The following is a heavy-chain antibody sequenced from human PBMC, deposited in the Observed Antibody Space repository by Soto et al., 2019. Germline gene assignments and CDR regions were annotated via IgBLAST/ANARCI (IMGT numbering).Heavy chain of an antibody. CDR2: ISSTTNYI. CDR1: GFTFTRYS. Sequence: PXGSLRLSCAASGFTFTRYSMNWVRQAPGKGLEWVSSISSTTNYIYYADSMKGRFTVSRDSAKNSVYLEMNSLSAEDTALYYCARESEDLTSNFDYWGQGTLVTVSS. CDR3: ARESEDLTSNFDY. J-gene: IGHJ4*02. V-gene: IGHV3-21*01.